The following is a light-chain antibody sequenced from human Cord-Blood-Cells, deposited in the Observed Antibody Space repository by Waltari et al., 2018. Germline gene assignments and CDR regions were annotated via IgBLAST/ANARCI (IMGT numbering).Light chain of an antibody. CDR2: DDS. CDR3: QVWDSSSDHWV. CDR1: NIGTKS. Sequence: SYVLTQPPSVSVAPGKTARITCGGTNIGTKSLHWYQQKPGQAPVLVVYDDSDRPSGIPERFSGSNSGNTATLTISRVEAGDEADYYCQVWDSSSDHWVFGGGTKLTVL. J-gene: IGLJ3*02. V-gene: IGLV3-21*03.